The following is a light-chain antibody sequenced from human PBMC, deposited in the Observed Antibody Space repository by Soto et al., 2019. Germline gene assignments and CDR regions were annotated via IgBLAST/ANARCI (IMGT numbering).Light chain of an antibody. V-gene: IGKV3-15*01. Sequence: EIVMTHSPATLSVSPGERATLSCRASQSISNNLAWYQQKVGQAPRLLIYCATTRDTGIPARFIGSGSGTEFTLTISILQTGDFAVYYCQQYNKWPPLTFGGGTKVDI. CDR2: CAT. CDR1: QSISNN. J-gene: IGKJ4*01. CDR3: QQYNKWPPLT.